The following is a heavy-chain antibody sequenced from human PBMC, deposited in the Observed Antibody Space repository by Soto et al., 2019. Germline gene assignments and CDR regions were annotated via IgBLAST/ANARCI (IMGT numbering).Heavy chain of an antibody. J-gene: IGHJ4*02. CDR1: GGTFSSYT. D-gene: IGHD3-3*01. CDR3: ARALGFLEWLLDFDY. V-gene: IGHV1-69*02. Sequence: QVQLVQSGAEVKKPGSSVKVSCKASGGTFSSYTISWVRQAPGQGLEWMGRIIPILGIANYAQKFQGRVTITADKSTSTAYMELSSLRSEDTAVYYCARALGFLEWLLDFDYWGQGTLVTVSS. CDR2: IIPILGIA.